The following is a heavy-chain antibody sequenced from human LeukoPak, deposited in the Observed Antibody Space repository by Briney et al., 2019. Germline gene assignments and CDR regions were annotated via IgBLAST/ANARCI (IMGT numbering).Heavy chain of an antibody. CDR1: GFTFSDYY. CDR2: ISSSGSTI. CDR3: ARGLGDCCPLDAFDI. V-gene: IGHV3-11*01. D-gene: IGHD2-21*02. J-gene: IGHJ3*02. Sequence: PGGSLRLSCAASGFTFSDYYMSWIRQAPGKGLEWVSYISSSGSTIYYADSVKGRFTISRDSAKNSLYLQMNSLRAEDTAVYYCARGLGDCCPLDAFDIWGQGTMVTVSS.